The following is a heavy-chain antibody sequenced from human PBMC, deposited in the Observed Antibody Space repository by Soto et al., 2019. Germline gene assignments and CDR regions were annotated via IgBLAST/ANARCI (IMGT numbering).Heavy chain of an antibody. V-gene: IGHV4-39*01. D-gene: IGHD3-3*01. Sequence: SETLSLTCTVSGGSISSSSYYWGWIRQPPGKGLEWIGSIYYSGSTYYNPSLKSRVTISVDTSKNQFSLKVSSVTAADTAVYYCARLGLRFYYMDVWGKGTTVTVSS. J-gene: IGHJ6*03. CDR1: GGSISSSSYY. CDR2: IYYSGST. CDR3: ARLGLRFYYMDV.